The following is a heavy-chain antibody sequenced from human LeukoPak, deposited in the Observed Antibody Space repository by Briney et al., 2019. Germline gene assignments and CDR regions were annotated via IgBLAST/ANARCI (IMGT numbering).Heavy chain of an antibody. J-gene: IGHJ4*02. Sequence: SETLSLTCAVYGGSFSGYYWTWIRQPPGKGLEWIGEINHSGSTNYNPSLKSRVTISVDTSKNQFSLKLSSVTAADTAVYYCARSGLRDYCDCWGLGTLVTVSS. CDR3: ARSGLRDYCDC. CDR1: GGSFSGYY. CDR2: INHSGST. D-gene: IGHD3-9*01. V-gene: IGHV4-34*01.